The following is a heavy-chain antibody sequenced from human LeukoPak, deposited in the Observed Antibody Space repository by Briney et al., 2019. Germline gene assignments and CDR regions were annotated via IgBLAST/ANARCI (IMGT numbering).Heavy chain of an antibody. D-gene: IGHD6-13*01. Sequence: SETLSLTCTVSGGSISSGVYYWSWIRQHPGKGLEWIGYIYYSGSTYYNPSLKSRVTISVDTSKNQFSLKLSSVTAADTAVYYCARVRALGYSSSGIDPWGQGTLVTVSS. V-gene: IGHV4-31*03. CDR1: GGSISSGVYY. J-gene: IGHJ5*02. CDR2: IYYSGST. CDR3: ARVRALGYSSSGIDP.